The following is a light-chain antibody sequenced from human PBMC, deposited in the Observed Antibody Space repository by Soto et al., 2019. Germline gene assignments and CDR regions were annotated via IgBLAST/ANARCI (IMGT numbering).Light chain of an antibody. V-gene: IGLV1-40*01. CDR1: SXXIXAGYD. Sequence: QSVLTQPPSVSGAPGQRVTXSXXXXSXXIXAGYDVHWYQQLPGTAPKLLIYGNSNRPSGVPDRFSGSKSGTSASLAITGLQAEDEADYYCQSYXSSLSVVFGGGTKLTVL. CDR2: GNS. J-gene: IGLJ2*01. CDR3: QSYXSSLSVV.